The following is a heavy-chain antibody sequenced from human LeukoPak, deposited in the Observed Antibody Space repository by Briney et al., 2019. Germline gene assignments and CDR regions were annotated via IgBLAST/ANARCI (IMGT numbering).Heavy chain of an antibody. CDR1: GFTFSSYA. D-gene: IGHD4-17*01. J-gene: IGHJ4*02. V-gene: IGHV3-23*01. CDR2: ISGCGGRT. Sequence: PGGALRLSCAASGFTFSSYARSWVRQAPGKGLGWVSAISGCGGRTHYADSVNGRFAISIDNSKNTLYLQMKSLRAEDTGVYYCAKDKRRAYGDFDYWGQGTLVTVSS. CDR3: AKDKRRAYGDFDY.